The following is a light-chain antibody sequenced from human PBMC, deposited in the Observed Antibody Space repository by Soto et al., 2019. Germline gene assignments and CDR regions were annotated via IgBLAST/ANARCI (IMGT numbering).Light chain of an antibody. V-gene: IGKV3-20*01. CDR2: ATS. Sequence: EIVLTQSPGALSLSPGETAILSCRASQSLSTNYFAWYQQKSGQAPRLLIYATSNRATGIPDRFSGSGSGTDCTLTISRLEPEDSAVYYCQQFGYFGGGTKVEIK. CDR3: QQFGY. CDR1: QSLSTNY. J-gene: IGKJ4*01.